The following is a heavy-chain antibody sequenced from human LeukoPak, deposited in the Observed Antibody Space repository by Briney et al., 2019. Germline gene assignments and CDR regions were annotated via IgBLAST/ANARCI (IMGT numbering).Heavy chain of an antibody. V-gene: IGHV1-46*03. CDR2: INPSGGST. D-gene: IGHD4-23*01. Sequence: ASVKVSCKASGYTFTSYYMHWVRQAPGQGLEWRGIINPSGGSTSYAQKFQGRVTMTRDTSTSTVYMELSSLRSEDPAVYYCARALGGLYFDYWGQGTLVTVSS. CDR3: ARALGGLYFDY. J-gene: IGHJ4*02. CDR1: GYTFTSYY.